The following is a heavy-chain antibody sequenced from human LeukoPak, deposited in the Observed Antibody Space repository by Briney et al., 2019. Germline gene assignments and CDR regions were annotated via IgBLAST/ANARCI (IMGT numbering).Heavy chain of an antibody. D-gene: IGHD5-24*01. J-gene: IGHJ4*02. V-gene: IGHV3-48*04. CDR3: ARVLRRWLQFGYFDY. Sequence: GGSLRLSCAASGFTFSSYSMNWVRQAPGKGLEWVSYISSSSSTIYYADSVKGRFTISRDNAKNSLYLQMNSLRAEDTAVYYCARVLRRWLQFGYFDYWGQGTLVTVSS. CDR1: GFTFSSYS. CDR2: ISSSSSTI.